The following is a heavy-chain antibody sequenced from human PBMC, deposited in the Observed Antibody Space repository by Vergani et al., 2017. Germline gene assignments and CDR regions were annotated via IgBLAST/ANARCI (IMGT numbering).Heavy chain of an antibody. V-gene: IGHV3-66*02. Sequence: EVQLVESGGGLVQPGGSLRLSCAASGFTVSSNYMSWVRQAPGKGLEWVSVIYSGGSTYYADSVQGRFTIARDNSKNTLYLQMNSLRAEDTAVYYCARDLSKITGDTGGRSYYYYYYMDVWGKGTTVTVSS. D-gene: IGHD7-27*01. J-gene: IGHJ6*03. CDR1: GFTVSSNY. CDR3: ARDLSKITGDTGGRSYYYYYYMDV. CDR2: IYSGGST.